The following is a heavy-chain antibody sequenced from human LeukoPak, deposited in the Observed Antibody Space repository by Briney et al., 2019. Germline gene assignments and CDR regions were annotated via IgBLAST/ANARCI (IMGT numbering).Heavy chain of an antibody. Sequence: SETLSLTCSVSGSSFNSYYWSWIRQPPGKGLEWIGRIHTSASAEYRPSLQSRVTISVDMSKKEFSLKLTSVTAADTAVYYCARDIIYLIDEDYGWGQGTLVTVSS. D-gene: IGHD4-17*01. CDR3: ARDIIYLIDEDYG. CDR2: IHTSASA. CDR1: GSSFNSYY. J-gene: IGHJ4*02. V-gene: IGHV4-4*07.